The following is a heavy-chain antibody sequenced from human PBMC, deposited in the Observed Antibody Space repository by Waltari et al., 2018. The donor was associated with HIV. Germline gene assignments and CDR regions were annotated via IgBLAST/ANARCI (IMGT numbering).Heavy chain of an antibody. CDR3: ARGSLRGTTVAGTNFGH. D-gene: IGHD6-19*01. J-gene: IGHJ4*02. Sequence: QVQLHQWGAGLLKPSETLSLTCAVYHESFTNYFWNWLRQSPGKGLEWIAEIRHGRGTNYNPSLKSRVTLSIDMSKTQFSLNLTSVTAADTAVYYCARGSLRGTTVAGTNFGHWGQGNLVTVSS. CDR2: IRHGRGT. V-gene: IGHV4-34*01. CDR1: HESFTNYF.